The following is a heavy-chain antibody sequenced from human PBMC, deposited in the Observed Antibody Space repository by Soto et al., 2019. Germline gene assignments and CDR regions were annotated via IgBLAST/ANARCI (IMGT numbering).Heavy chain of an antibody. Sequence: ASVKVSCKSTGYTLTSYDINWLRQATGQGLEWMGWMNPNSGNTGYAQKFQGRVTMTRNTSISTAYMELSSLRSEDTAVYYCARLEIEYQVLWPGTWFDPWGQGTLVTV. CDR3: ARLEIEYQVLWPGTWFDP. J-gene: IGHJ5*02. D-gene: IGHD2-2*01. CDR2: MNPNSGNT. CDR1: GYTLTSYD. V-gene: IGHV1-8*01.